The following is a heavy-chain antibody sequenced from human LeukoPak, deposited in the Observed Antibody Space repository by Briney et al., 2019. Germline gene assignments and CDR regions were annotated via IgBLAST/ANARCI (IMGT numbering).Heavy chain of an antibody. CDR3: ARYVPDTAMVTAYTRYYYMDV. D-gene: IGHD5-18*01. J-gene: IGHJ6*03. V-gene: IGHV1-18*01. CDR1: GYTFTSYG. Sequence: ASVKVSCKASGYTFTSYGISWVRQAPGQGLEWMGWISAYNGNTNYAQKLQGRVTMTTDTSTSTAYMELRSLRSDDTAVYYCARYVPDTAMVTAYTRYYYMDVWGKGTTVTVSS. CDR2: ISAYNGNT.